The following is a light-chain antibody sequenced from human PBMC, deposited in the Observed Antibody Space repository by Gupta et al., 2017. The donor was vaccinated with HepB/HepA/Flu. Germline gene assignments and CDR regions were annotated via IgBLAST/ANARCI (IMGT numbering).Light chain of an antibody. J-gene: IGKJ1*01. Sequence: DIQMTQSPSSLSASVGDRVTITCRASQSISSYLNWYQQKPGKAPKLLIYAASSLQSGVPSRFSGSGSVTDFTLTISRLQPEDFATYYFQQSDSTPWTFGQGTKVEIK. CDR2: AAS. V-gene: IGKV1-39*01. CDR3: QQSDSTPWT. CDR1: QSISSY.